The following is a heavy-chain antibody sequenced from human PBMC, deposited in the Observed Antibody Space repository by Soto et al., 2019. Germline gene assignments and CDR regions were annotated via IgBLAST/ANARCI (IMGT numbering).Heavy chain of an antibody. CDR2: INGGNSNT. Sequence: QVQLVQSGAEVKKPGASVKVSCKASGYIFTNYAIHWVRQAPGQRLEWMGWINGGNSNTKYSQKFQGRVTITRDTSASTGYMDLSSLRSEDTAVYYCARSGYSSGWYHWYFDFWGRGTLVTVSS. V-gene: IGHV1-3*01. D-gene: IGHD6-19*01. CDR1: GYIFTNYA. CDR3: ARSGYSSGWYHWYFDF. J-gene: IGHJ2*01.